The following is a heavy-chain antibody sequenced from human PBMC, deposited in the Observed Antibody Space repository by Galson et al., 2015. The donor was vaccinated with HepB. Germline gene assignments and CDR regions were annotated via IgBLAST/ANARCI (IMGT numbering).Heavy chain of an antibody. V-gene: IGHV1-69*06. CDR2: IIPIFGTA. D-gene: IGHD3-10*01. J-gene: IGHJ6*02. Sequence: SVKVSCKASGGTFSSYAISWVRQAPGQGLEWMGGIIPIFGTANYAQKFQGRVTITADKSTSTAYMELSSLRSEDTAVYYCARKGYYGSGSVYYYYGMDVWGQGTTVTVSS. CDR3: ARKGYYGSGSVYYYYGMDV. CDR1: GGTFSSYA.